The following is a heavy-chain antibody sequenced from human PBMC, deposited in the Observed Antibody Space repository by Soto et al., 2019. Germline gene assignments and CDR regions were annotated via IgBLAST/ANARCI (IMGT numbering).Heavy chain of an antibody. CDR3: ARVGPRNYYDSSGYYYYFDY. V-gene: IGHV4-31*03. CDR1: GGSISSGDYY. J-gene: IGHJ4*02. D-gene: IGHD3-22*01. Sequence: SETLSLTCTVSGGSISSGDYYWSWIRQHPGKGLEWIGYIYYIGSTYYNPSLKSRVTISVDTSKNQFSLKLSSVTAADTAVYYCARVGPRNYYDSSGYYYYFDYWGQGTLVTVSS. CDR2: IYYIGST.